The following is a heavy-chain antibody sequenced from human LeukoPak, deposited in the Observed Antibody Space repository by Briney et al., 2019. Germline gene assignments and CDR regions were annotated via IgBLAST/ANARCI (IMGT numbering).Heavy chain of an antibody. D-gene: IGHD3/OR15-3a*01. V-gene: IGHV4-39*07. CDR2: IYYSGST. CDR1: GGSISSSSYY. Sequence: SETLSLTCTVSGGSISSSSYYWGWIRQPPGKGLEWIGSIYYSGSTYYNPSLKSRVTISVDTSKNQFSLKLSSVTAADTAVYYCARGVVLGQDDAFDIWGRGTMVTVSS. CDR3: ARGVVLGQDDAFDI. J-gene: IGHJ3*02.